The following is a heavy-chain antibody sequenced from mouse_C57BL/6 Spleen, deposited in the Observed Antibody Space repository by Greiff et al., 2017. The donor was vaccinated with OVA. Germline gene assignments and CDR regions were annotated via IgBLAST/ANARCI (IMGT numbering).Heavy chain of an antibody. V-gene: IGHV5-4*03. CDR3: ARAYGSSYHYAMDY. J-gene: IGHJ4*01. CDR2: ISDGGSYT. Sequence: EVKLMESGGGLVKPGGSLKLSCAASGFTFSSYAMSWVRQTPEKRLEWVATISDGGSYTYYPDNVKGRFTISRDNAKNNLYLQMSHLKSEDTAMYYCARAYGSSYHYAMDYWGQGTSVTVSS. D-gene: IGHD1-1*01. CDR1: GFTFSSYA.